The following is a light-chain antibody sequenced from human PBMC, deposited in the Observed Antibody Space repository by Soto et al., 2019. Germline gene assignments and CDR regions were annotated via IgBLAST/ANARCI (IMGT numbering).Light chain of an antibody. CDR2: WAS. CDR3: QQYYSFPYT. V-gene: IGKV4-1*01. CDR1: QNVLYSSKNRNY. J-gene: IGKJ2*01. Sequence: EIVMTQSPDSLAVSLGERASINCKSSQNVLYSSKNRNYLAWYQQKPGQPPKLLIYWASSRESGVPDRFSGSGSGTDFTLTVSSLQAEDVALYYCQQYYSFPYTFGQGTKVDIK.